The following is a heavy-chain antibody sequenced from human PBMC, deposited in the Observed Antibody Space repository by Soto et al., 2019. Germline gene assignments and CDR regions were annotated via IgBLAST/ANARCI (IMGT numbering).Heavy chain of an antibody. Sequence: SETLFLTCTVSGGSISSGGYYWSWIRQHPGKGLEWIGYIYYSGSTYYNPSLKSRVTISVDTSKNQFSLKLSSVTAADTAVYYCARGADGSGSYYNMDWFDPWGQGTLVTVSS. CDR1: GGSISSGGYY. J-gene: IGHJ5*02. V-gene: IGHV4-31*03. CDR2: IYYSGST. D-gene: IGHD3-10*01. CDR3: ARGADGSGSYYNMDWFDP.